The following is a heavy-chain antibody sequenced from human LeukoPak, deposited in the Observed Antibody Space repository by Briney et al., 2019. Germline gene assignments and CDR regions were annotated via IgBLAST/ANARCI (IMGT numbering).Heavy chain of an antibody. J-gene: IGHJ4*02. CDR2: ISTYNGNT. Sequence: ASVKVSCKASGYTFTKYGITWVRQAPGQGLEWMGWISTYNGNTNYAQKLQGRVTMTTDTSTSTAYMELRSLISDDAAVYYCARDLGDTYGSVGDFDYWGQGTLVTVSS. CDR1: GYTFTKYG. CDR3: ARDLGDTYGSVGDFDY. D-gene: IGHD3-10*01. V-gene: IGHV1-18*01.